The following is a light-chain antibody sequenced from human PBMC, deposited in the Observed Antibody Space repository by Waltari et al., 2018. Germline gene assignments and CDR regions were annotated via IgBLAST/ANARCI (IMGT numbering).Light chain of an antibody. CDR1: QSILYSSNNKSY. CDR2: WAS. Sequence: DIVMTQSPDSLAVSLGERATINCKSSQSILYSSNNKSYLAWYRQKPGQPPKLLIYWASTREAGVHDRISGHGSGTDFTLTISSLQAEDVAVYYCQQYFSTPITFGPGTRVDFK. CDR3: QQYFSTPIT. V-gene: IGKV4-1*01. J-gene: IGKJ3*01.